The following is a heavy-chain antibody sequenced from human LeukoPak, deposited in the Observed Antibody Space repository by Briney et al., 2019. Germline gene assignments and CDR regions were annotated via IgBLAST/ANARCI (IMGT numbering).Heavy chain of an antibody. CDR3: ARLNYYDSSGFDP. Sequence: SETLSLTCTVSGGSIGRGGYYWSWIRQHPGKGLEWIGYIYNSGSTYYNPSLKSRVTISVDASKNQFSLELSSVTAADTAVYYCARLNYYDSSGFDPWGQGTLVTVSS. D-gene: IGHD3-22*01. CDR2: IYNSGST. J-gene: IGHJ5*02. CDR1: GGSIGRGGYY. V-gene: IGHV4-31*03.